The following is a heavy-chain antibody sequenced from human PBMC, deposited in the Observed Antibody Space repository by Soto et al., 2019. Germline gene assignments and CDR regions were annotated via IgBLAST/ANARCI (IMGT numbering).Heavy chain of an antibody. CDR3: ARGQLPTYNWFDP. V-gene: IGHV4-31*03. CDR1: GGSISSGGYY. J-gene: IGHJ5*02. CDR2: IYYSGST. Sequence: SETLSLTCTVSGGSISSGGYYWSWIRQHPGKGLEWIGYIYYSGSTYYNPSLKSRVTISVDTSKNQFSLKLSSVTAADTAVYYCARGQLPTYNWFDPWGQGTLVTVSS. D-gene: IGHD2-2*01.